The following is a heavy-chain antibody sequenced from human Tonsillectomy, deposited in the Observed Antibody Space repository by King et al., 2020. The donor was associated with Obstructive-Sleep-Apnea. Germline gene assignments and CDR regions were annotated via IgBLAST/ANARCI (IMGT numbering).Heavy chain of an antibody. CDR2: ISGSGGST. CDR1: GFSFSRYA. CDR3: VKDSDYNSGGYNYPEY. Sequence: VQLVESGGGLVQPGGSLRLSCAASGFSFSRYALTWVRLAPGKGLQWVSAISGSGGSTYYTDSVKGRFTISRDNSKNKLYLQMSSLRVEDTAMYHCVKDSDYNSGGYNYPEYWGQGTLVTVSS. V-gene: IGHV3-23*04. D-gene: IGHD3-22*01. J-gene: IGHJ4*02.